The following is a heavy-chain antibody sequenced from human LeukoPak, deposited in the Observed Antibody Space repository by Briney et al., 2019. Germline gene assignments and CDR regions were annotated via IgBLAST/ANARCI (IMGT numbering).Heavy chain of an antibody. D-gene: IGHD6-19*01. J-gene: IGHJ4*02. V-gene: IGHV3-48*03. CDR3: VRDMGGWQTYFDY. CDR1: GFIFSSYE. Sequence: PGGSLRLSCAASGFIFSSYEMSWVRQAPGKGLEWVSYISSSGRTMYYADSVKGRFTISRDNATNSLYLQLNSLRAEDTAVYYCVRDMGGWQTYFDYWGQGTLVTVSS. CDR2: ISSSGRTM.